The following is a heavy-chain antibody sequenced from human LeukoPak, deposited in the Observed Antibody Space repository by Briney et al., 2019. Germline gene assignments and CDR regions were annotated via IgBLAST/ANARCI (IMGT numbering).Heavy chain of an antibody. D-gene: IGHD6-19*01. V-gene: IGHV3-21*01. CDR3: ARAVAGTLPDY. CDR2: ISSSSSYI. J-gene: IGHJ4*02. Sequence: GGSLRLSCAASGFTFSSYSMIWVRQAPGKGLEWVSSISSSSSYIYYADSVKGRFTISRDNAKNSLYLQMNSLRAEDTAVYYCARAVAGTLPDYWGQGTLVTVSS. CDR1: GFTFSSYS.